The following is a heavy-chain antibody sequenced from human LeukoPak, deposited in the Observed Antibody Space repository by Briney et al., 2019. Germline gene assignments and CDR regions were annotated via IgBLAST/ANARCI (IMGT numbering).Heavy chain of an antibody. CDR3: ATLSIAARPFDY. D-gene: IGHD6-6*01. CDR1: GFTFSSYA. V-gene: IGHV3-30-3*01. Sequence: GGSLRLSCAASGFTFSSYAMHWVRQAPGKGLEWVAVIPYDGSNKYYADSVKGRFTISRDNSKNTLYLQMNSLRAEDTAVYYCATLSIAARPFDYWGQGTLVTVSS. CDR2: IPYDGSNK. J-gene: IGHJ4*02.